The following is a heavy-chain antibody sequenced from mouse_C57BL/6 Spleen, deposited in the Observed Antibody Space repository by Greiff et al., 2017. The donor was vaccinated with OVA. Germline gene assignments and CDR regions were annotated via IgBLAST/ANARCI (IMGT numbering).Heavy chain of an antibody. CDR3: ARSDDYYAMDY. J-gene: IGHJ4*01. CDR2: IYPGGGYT. Sequence: VQLQQSGAELVRPGTSVKMSCKASGYTFTNYWIGWAKQRPGHGLEWIGDIYPGGGYTNYNEKFKGKATLTADKSSSTAYMQFSSLTSEDSALYYCARSDDYYAMDYWGQGTSVTVSS. V-gene: IGHV1-63*01. CDR1: GYTFTNYW.